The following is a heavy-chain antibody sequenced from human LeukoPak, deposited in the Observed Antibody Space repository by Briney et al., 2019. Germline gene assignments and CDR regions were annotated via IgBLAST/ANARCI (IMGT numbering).Heavy chain of an antibody. Sequence: KPGGSLRLSCAASGFTVSSNYMSWVRQAPGKGLEWVGRIKSKTDGGTTDYAAPVKGRFTISRDDSKNTLYLQMNSLKTEDTAVYYCTTEEDSSSRNYWGQGTLVTVSS. CDR1: GFTVSSNY. J-gene: IGHJ4*02. CDR3: TTEEDSSSRNY. CDR2: IKSKTDGGTT. D-gene: IGHD6-6*01. V-gene: IGHV3-15*01.